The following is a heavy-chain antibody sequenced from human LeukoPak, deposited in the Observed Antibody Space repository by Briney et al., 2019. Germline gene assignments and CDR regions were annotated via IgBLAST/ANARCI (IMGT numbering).Heavy chain of an antibody. D-gene: IGHD5-18*01. Sequence: GGSLRLSCAASGFTFNSYGMHWVRQAPGKGLEWVAFIRSDGTNKYYADSVKGRFAISRDNSKNTLYLQMNSLRPEDAAVYYCAKGYSFHFDYWGQGTLVTVSA. CDR3: AKGYSFHFDY. J-gene: IGHJ4*02. V-gene: IGHV3-30*02. CDR1: GFTFNSYG. CDR2: IRSDGTNK.